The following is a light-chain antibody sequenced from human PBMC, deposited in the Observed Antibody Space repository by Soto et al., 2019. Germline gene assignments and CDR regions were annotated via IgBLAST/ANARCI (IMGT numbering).Light chain of an antibody. CDR3: QHYGSSFT. Sequence: EIVLTQSPGTLSLSPGESATLSCRASQSVSLSLAWYQQRPGQAPRLLIYGASSSATGIPDRFSGSGSGTDFTLTSSRLEPEDFAVYYCQHYGSSFTFGPGTKGDIK. CDR2: GAS. CDR1: QSVSLS. J-gene: IGKJ3*01. V-gene: IGKV3-20*01.